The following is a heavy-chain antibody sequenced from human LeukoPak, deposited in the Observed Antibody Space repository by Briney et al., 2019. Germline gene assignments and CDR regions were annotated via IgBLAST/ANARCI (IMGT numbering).Heavy chain of an antibody. D-gene: IGHD1-14*01. Sequence: GGSLRLSCEASGFTFSSFGMHWARQAPGKGLEWVAVIWYDGSNKYYADSVKGRFTISRDNSKNTLYLQMNSLRAEDTAVYYCASLGGNYFDYWGQGTLVTVSS. CDR2: IWYDGSNK. V-gene: IGHV3-33*01. CDR3: ASLGGNYFDY. J-gene: IGHJ4*02. CDR1: GFTFSSFG.